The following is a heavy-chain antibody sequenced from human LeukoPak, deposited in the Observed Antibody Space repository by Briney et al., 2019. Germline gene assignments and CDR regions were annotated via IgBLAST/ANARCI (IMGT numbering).Heavy chain of an antibody. J-gene: IGHJ4*02. D-gene: IGHD3-22*01. CDR3: ARVRDSSGYYSLSHFDY. CDR1: GGTFSSYA. Sequence: ASVKVSCKASGGTFSSYAISWVRQAPGQGLEWMGRIIPILGIANYAQKFQGRVTITADKSTSTAYMELSSLRSEDTAVYYCARVRDSSGYYSLSHFDYWGQGTLVTVSS. V-gene: IGHV1-69*04. CDR2: IIPILGIA.